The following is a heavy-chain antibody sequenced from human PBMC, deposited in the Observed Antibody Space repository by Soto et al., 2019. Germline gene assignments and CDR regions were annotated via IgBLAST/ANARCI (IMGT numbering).Heavy chain of an antibody. CDR2: ISGSGGST. CDR3: AKTRGAVAGGCDY. Sequence: EVPLLESGGGLVQPGGSLRLSCAASGFTFSSYAMSWVRQAPGKGLEWVSAISGSGGSTYYADSVKGRFTISRDNSKNTLYLQMNGLRAEATAVYYCAKTRGAVAGGCDYWGEGTLVTVSS. CDR1: GFTFSSYA. V-gene: IGHV3-23*01. J-gene: IGHJ4*02. D-gene: IGHD6-13*01.